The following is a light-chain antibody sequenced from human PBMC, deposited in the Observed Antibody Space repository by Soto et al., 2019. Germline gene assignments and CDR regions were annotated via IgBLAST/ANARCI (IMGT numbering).Light chain of an antibody. V-gene: IGKV3-20*01. CDR2: GAS. CDR1: QSVSSN. Sequence: EIVLTQSPGTLSVSPGERATLSCRASQSVSSNLAWYQQRPGQAPRLVIYGASNRAAGIPDRFSGSGSGTDFTLTVSRLEPEDFAVYYCQQYHWAPDTFGQGTRLEIK. CDR3: QQYHWAPDT. J-gene: IGKJ5*01.